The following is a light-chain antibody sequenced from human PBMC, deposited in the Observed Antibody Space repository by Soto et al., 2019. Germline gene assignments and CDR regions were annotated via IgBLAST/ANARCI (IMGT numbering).Light chain of an antibody. V-gene: IGKV3-15*01. CDR3: QQYNNWPPP. CDR1: QSVSRN. CDR2: GAS. Sequence: EIVMTQSPATLSVSPGERATLSCRASQSVSRNLAWYQQKPGQAPRLLLYGASTRATGIPARFSGSGSGTDFTLTISSLQSEDSAVYYCQQYNNWPPPFGQGTRLEIK. J-gene: IGKJ5*01.